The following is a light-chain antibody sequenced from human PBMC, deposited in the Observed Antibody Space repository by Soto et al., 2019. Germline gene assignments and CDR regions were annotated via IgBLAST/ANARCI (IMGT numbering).Light chain of an antibody. V-gene: IGKV1-5*01. CDR2: AAS. CDR1: QSIAYW. J-gene: IGKJ1*01. Sequence: IQMTQSPSRLSASVGDRVTITCRASQSIAYWLAWYQQKPGKAPNLLIYAASTLETGVPSRFSGSGYGTEFTLTIASLQPDDSANYYCQQYNSFSKTFGRGTKLDIK. CDR3: QQYNSFSKT.